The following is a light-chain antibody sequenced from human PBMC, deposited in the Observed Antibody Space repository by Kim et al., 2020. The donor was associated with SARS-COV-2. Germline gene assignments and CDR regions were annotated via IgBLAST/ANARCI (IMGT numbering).Light chain of an antibody. Sequence: DIQMTQSPSTLSASVGDRVTITCRASQSISSWLAWYQQKPGKAPKLLIYKASSLESGVPSRFSGSGSGTEFTLTISSLQPDDFATYYCQQYTPLTFGGGTKLEI. CDR3: QQYTPLT. CDR2: KAS. CDR1: QSISSW. J-gene: IGKJ4*01. V-gene: IGKV1-5*03.